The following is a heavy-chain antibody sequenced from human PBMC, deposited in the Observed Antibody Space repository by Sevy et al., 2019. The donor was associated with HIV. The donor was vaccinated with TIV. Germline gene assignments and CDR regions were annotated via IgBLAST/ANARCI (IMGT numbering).Heavy chain of an antibody. CDR2: IIPILNTV. V-gene: IGHV1-69*13. J-gene: IGHJ4*02. Sequence: ASVKVSCKASGGIFKSYGSGWVRQAPGQGLEWMGGIIPILNTVHYAQKFQGRVTITADESTKTAYMELSSLRSEDTAVYYCVRGGGNGWYYFDYWGQETLVTVSS. D-gene: IGHD6-19*01. CDR1: GGIFKSYG. CDR3: VRGGGNGWYYFDY.